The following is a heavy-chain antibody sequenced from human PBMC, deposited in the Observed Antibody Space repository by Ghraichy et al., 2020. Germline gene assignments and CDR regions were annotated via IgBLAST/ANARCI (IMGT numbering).Heavy chain of an antibody. V-gene: IGHV3-30*18. J-gene: IGHJ5*02. CDR3: AKLSFSATSGWNDR. CDR2: ISYDGSNK. Sequence: GGSLRLSCAASGFTFSSYGMHWVRQAPGKGLEWVAVISYDGSNKYYANSVRGRFTISRDNSKNTLYLQMDSLRTEDTAVYYCAKLSFSATSGWNDRWGQGTLVTVSS. CDR1: GFTFSSYG. D-gene: IGHD5-12*01.